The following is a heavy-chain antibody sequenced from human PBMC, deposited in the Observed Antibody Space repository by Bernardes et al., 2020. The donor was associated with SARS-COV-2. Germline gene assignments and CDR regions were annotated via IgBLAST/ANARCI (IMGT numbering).Heavy chain of an antibody. CDR3: ARYTETASYYYGMDF. J-gene: IGHJ6*02. CDR2: ISQGSSEK. D-gene: IGHD5-18*01. V-gene: IGHV3-7*01. Sequence: GGSLRLSCAASGFTFSSYRMSWVRQAPGKGLEWVSNISQGSSEKYYVDSVKGRFTISRDNAKNSLYLQMNSLRAEDTAVYYCARYTETASYYYGMDFWGQGTPVT. CDR1: GFTFSSYR.